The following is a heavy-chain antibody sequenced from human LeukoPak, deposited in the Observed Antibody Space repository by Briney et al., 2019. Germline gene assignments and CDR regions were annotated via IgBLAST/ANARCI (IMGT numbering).Heavy chain of an antibody. CDR1: GFTFSSYS. Sequence: GGSLRLSCAASGFTFSSYSMNWVRQAPGKGLEWVSYISSSSSTIYYADSVKGRFTISRDNAKNSLYLQMNSPRAEDTAVYYCARGRGEKNSSSWCNYWGQGTLVTVSS. V-gene: IGHV3-48*04. CDR3: ARGRGEKNSSSWCNY. J-gene: IGHJ4*02. D-gene: IGHD6-13*01. CDR2: ISSSSSTI.